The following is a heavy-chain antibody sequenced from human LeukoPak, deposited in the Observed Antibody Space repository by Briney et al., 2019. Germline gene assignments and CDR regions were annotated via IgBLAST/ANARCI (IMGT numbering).Heavy chain of an antibody. V-gene: IGHV3-53*01. CDR3: AKDPSDLGGSGSNNYFDC. CDR1: GFTVSSTF. J-gene: IGHJ4*02. Sequence: GGSLRLSCAASGFTVSSTFLSWVRQPPGKGLEWVSDIYSGGSTYYADSVKGRFTISRDNSRNTLYLQMNSLRAEDTAVYYCAKDPSDLGGSGSNNYFDCWGQGTLVTVSS. CDR2: IYSGGST. D-gene: IGHD3-10*01.